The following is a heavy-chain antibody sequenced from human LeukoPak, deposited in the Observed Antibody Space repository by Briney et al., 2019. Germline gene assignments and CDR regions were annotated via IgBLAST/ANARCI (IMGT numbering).Heavy chain of an antibody. D-gene: IGHD3-3*02. CDR2: IYYSGST. Sequence: SETLSLTCTVSGGSINSYYWSWIRQPPGKGLEWLGYIYYSGSTNYNPSLKSRVTISVDTSKTQFSLKLTSVTAADTAVYYCARDHILGTFPLDSWGQGTLVTVSS. CDR3: ARDHILGTFPLDS. V-gene: IGHV4-59*12. CDR1: GGSINSYY. J-gene: IGHJ4*02.